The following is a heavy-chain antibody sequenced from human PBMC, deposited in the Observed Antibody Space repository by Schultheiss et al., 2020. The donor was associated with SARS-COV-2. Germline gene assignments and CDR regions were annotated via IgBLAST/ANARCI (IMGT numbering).Heavy chain of an antibody. Sequence: GGSLRLSCAASGFTLSTYVMIWVRQAPGKGLEWVSGISIDGGSTFYADSVKGRFTVSRDNSKNTLYLQMNSLRAEDTAVYYCAKGISGSSSYWGQGTLVTVSS. V-gene: IGHV3-23*01. CDR2: ISIDGGST. D-gene: IGHD1-26*01. CDR3: AKGISGSSSY. CDR1: GFTLSTYV. J-gene: IGHJ4*02.